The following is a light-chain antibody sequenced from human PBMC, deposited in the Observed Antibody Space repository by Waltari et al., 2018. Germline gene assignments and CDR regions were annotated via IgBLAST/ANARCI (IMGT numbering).Light chain of an antibody. CDR2: YDS. V-gene: IGLV3-21*01. CDR1: HSGDKS. Sequence: SYVMTQTPSLSVAPGKTARITWGGNHSGDKSVQWYQQKPGQAPVLVIYYDSYRPSDIPERFSGSNSGNRATLTISRVEAGDEADYYCQVWDSSSDHHVVFGGGTKLTVL. CDR3: QVWDSSSDHHVV. J-gene: IGLJ2*01.